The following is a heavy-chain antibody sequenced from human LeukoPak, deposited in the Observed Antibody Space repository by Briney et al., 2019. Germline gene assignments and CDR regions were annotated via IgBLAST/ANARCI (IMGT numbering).Heavy chain of an antibody. CDR2: ISYTGNT. V-gene: IGHV4-39*07. D-gene: IGHD3-16*01. CDR3: AKNPHHDDDADEGFDY. J-gene: IGHJ4*02. CDR1: GGSISTSNYY. Sequence: SETLSLTCTVSGGSISTSNYYWGWIRQPPGKGLEWIGQISYTGNTYYNPSLKSRVTISLDTSKNQFSLNLSSVTAADTAIYYCAKNPHHDDDADEGFDYWGQGTLVTVSS.